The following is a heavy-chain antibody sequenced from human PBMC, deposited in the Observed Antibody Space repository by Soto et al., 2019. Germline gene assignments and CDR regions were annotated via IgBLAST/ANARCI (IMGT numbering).Heavy chain of an antibody. V-gene: IGHV3-21*01. CDR1: GFTFSTYS. Sequence: GGSLRLSCAASGFTFSTYSMNWVRQAPGKGLEWVSSISTTSTYIYYADSVKGRFTISRDNAKNSLFMQMTSLGGDDTAVYYCVREGSKWNDFSWGQGTLVTVSS. CDR2: ISTTSTYI. CDR3: VREGSKWNDFS. D-gene: IGHD1-20*01. J-gene: IGHJ5*01.